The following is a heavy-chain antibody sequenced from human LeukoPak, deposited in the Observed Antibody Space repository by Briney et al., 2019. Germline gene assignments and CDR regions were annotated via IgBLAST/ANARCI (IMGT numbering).Heavy chain of an antibody. CDR2: IYSGGST. CDR3: ARVYRDGYNYDAFDI. D-gene: IGHD5-24*01. V-gene: IGHV3-66*01. J-gene: IGHJ3*02. Sequence: ETLSLTCTVSGGSISSSSYYWGWIRQPPGKGLEWVSVIYSGGSTYYADSVKGRFTISRDNSKNTLYLQMNSLRAEDTAVYYCARVYRDGYNYDAFDIWGQGTMVTVSS. CDR1: GGSISSSSYY.